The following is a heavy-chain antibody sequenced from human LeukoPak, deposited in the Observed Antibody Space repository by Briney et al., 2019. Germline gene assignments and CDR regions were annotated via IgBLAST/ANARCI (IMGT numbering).Heavy chain of an antibody. CDR3: ARGIWYCRSTSCYSGSYYYYGMDV. V-gene: IGHV4-34*01. J-gene: IGHJ6*04. CDR1: GGSFSGYY. D-gene: IGHD2-2*01. Sequence: SETLSLTCAVYGGSFSGYYWSWIRQPPGKGLEWIGEINHSGSTNYNPSLKSRVTISVDTSKNQFSLKLSSVTAADTAVYYCARGIWYCRSTSCYSGSYYYYGMDVWGKGTTVTVSS. CDR2: INHSGST.